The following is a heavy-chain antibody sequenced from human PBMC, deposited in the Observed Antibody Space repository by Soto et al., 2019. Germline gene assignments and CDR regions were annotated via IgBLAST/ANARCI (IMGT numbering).Heavy chain of an antibody. V-gene: IGHV3-30*04. CDR3: ARDLGVGSGEDWFDL. D-gene: IGHD3-10*01. CDR1: GFTFGRYA. J-gene: IGHJ5*02. CDR2: ISGDGTDK. Sequence: QVQLVESGGGVVQPGESLRLSCAASGFTFGRYAVHWVRQAPGKVLEWVAVISGDGTDKYYADAVKGRFTISRDNSKNTLYLEMNSLRTYDTGTYYCARDLGVGSGEDWFDLWCQGTRVTFSS.